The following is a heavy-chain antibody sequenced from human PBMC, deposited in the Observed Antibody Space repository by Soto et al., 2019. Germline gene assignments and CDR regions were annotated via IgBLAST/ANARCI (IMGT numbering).Heavy chain of an antibody. V-gene: IGHV3-21*01. D-gene: IGHD2-21*02. J-gene: IGHJ4*02. CDR1: GFTFSSYS. CDR2: ISSSSSYI. Sequence: SGGSLRLSCAASGFTFSSYSMNWVRQAPGKGLEWVSSISSSSSYIYYADSVKGRFTISGDNAKNSLYLQMNSLRAEDTAVYYCASSLTGTDWGQGTLVTVSS. CDR3: ASSLTGTD.